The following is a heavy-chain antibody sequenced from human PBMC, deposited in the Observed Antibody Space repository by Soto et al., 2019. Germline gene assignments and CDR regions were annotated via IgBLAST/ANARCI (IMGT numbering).Heavy chain of an antibody. Sequence: PRLSCAASGFIFKNYAMRWVRQAPGKGLEWVSDISGSGGTTYYADSVEGRFTISRDNSKNTLYLLMNSLRVEDTAVYYCARLWFGELLYNFLDYWGQGTLVTVSS. CDR3: ARLWFGELLYNFLDY. CDR2: ISGSGGTT. J-gene: IGHJ4*02. CDR1: GFIFKNYA. V-gene: IGHV3-23*01. D-gene: IGHD3-10*01.